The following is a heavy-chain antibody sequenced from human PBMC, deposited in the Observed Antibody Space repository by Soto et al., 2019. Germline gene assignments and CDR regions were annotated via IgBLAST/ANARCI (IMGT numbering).Heavy chain of an antibody. D-gene: IGHD3-10*01. CDR2: MNPNSGNT. J-gene: IGHJ5*02. V-gene: IGHV1-8*01. Sequence: QVQLVQSGAEVKKPGASVKVSCKASGYTFTSYDINWVRQATGQGLEWMGWMNPNSGNTGYAQQVQGIVTMTRNTSVSTAYMELSSLGSEDTAVYYCARPGSGSSNWFDPCGQGTLVTVSS. CDR1: GYTFTSYD. CDR3: ARPGSGSSNWFDP.